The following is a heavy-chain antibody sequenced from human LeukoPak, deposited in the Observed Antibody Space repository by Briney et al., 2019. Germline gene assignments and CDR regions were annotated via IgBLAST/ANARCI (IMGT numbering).Heavy chain of an antibody. CDR3: ARGGNRFGGFYFDY. Sequence: PSETLSLTCTVSADSLSSGGHYWAWIRQLPGKGLESIGFVHHSGSSRHNPSLKDRVAISVDASRKQFALRLSSVTAADTAIYYCARGGNRFGGFYFDYWGQGIQVIVSS. V-gene: IGHV4-31*03. D-gene: IGHD3-10*01. CDR1: ADSLSSGGHY. CDR2: VHHSGSS. J-gene: IGHJ4*02.